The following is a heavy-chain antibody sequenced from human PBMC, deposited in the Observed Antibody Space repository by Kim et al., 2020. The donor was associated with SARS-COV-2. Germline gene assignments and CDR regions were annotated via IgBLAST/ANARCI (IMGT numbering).Heavy chain of an antibody. D-gene: IGHD4-17*01. CDR3: ARDVTAVTTSDYYYGMDV. J-gene: IGHJ6*04. CDR1: GFSFSNYD. Sequence: WGSLRLSCAASGFSFSNYDMHWVRQAPGKGLEWVAVIWYDGTNKQYAYSVKGRYTISRDNSKNTLFLQMNSLRAEDTAVYYCARDVTAVTTSDYYYGMDVWGDGTTGTVSS. V-gene: IGHV3-33*01. CDR2: IWYDGTNK.